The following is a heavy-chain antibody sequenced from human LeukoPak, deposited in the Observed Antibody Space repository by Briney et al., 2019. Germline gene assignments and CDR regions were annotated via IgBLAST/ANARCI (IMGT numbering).Heavy chain of an antibody. CDR3: AKDPGPTYYDFWSGYIDY. J-gene: IGHJ4*02. D-gene: IGHD3-3*01. Sequence: GGTLRLSCAASGFTFSSYAKSWVRQAPAKGLEWVSAISGLGGSTHYADSVKRRLTISRDNCKNTLYLQMNSLRAEDTAVYYCAKDPGPTYYDFWSGYIDYWGQGTLVTVSS. CDR1: GFTFSSYA. CDR2: ISGLGGST. V-gene: IGHV3-23*01.